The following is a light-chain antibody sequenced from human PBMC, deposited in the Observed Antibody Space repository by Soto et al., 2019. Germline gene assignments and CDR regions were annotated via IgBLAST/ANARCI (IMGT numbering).Light chain of an antibody. CDR1: SSDVGVYTY. CDR3: SSYTSSTTPYV. V-gene: IGLV2-14*01. J-gene: IGLJ1*01. Sequence: QSVLTQPASVSGSPGQSITISCTGTSSDVGVYTYVSWFQQHPGEAPKLSIYDGSDRPSGVSDRFSRSKSGNTASLTISVLQAEDEADYFFSSYTSSTTPYVFGTGTQLTVL. CDR2: DGS.